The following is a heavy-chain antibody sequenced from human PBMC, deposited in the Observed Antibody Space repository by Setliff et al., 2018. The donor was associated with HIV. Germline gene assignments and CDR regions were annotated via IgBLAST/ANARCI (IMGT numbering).Heavy chain of an antibody. CDR1: GGSISSGSYY. Sequence: SETLSLTCTVSGGSISSGSYYWSWIRQPAGKGLEWIGSIYYSGTTYYNPSLKSRVTISVDTSKNQFSLKLSSVTAADTAVYYCASFFVTTVTNQDYWGQGTPVTVSS. D-gene: IGHD4-17*01. V-gene: IGHV4-39*01. J-gene: IGHJ4*02. CDR2: IYYSGTT. CDR3: ASFFVTTVTNQDY.